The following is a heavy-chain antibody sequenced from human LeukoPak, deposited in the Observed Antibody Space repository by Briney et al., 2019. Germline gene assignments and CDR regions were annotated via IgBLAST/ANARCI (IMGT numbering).Heavy chain of an antibody. J-gene: IGHJ4*02. CDR2: ISYDGSNK. Sequence: GGSLRLSCAASGLTFSSHGMHWVRQAPGKGLEWVAVISYDGSNKYYADSVKGRFTISRDNSKNTLYLQMNSLRAEDTAVYYCAKSPFFGVWGQGTLVTVSS. D-gene: IGHD3-10*01. CDR1: GLTFSSHG. V-gene: IGHV3-30*18. CDR3: AKSPFFGV.